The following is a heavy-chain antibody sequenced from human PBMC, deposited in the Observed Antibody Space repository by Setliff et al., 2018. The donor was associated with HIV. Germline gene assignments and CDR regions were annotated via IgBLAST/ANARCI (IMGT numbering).Heavy chain of an antibody. J-gene: IGHJ3*02. D-gene: IGHD2-15*01. CDR2: YYIIGDT. CDR1: GGSINSGTYY. Sequence: PSETLSLTCTVSGGSINSGTYYWSWIRQPAGKGLEWTGHYYIIGDTNYNPSLKSRVSISVDTSKNQFSLKLNSVTAADTAVYYCARGCSGGTCTSDAFDIWGQGTMVTVSS. V-gene: IGHV4-61*09. CDR3: ARGCSGGTCTSDAFDI.